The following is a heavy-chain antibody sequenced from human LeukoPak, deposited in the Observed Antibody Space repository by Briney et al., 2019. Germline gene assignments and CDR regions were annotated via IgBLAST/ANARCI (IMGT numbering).Heavy chain of an antibody. Sequence: SETLSLTCTVSGGSISSGGYYWSWIRQHPGKGLEWIGYIYYSGSTYYNPSLKSRVTISVDTSKNQFSLKLSSVTAADTAVYYCARAGRNSGYDSLFDPWGQGTLVTVSS. CDR2: IYYSGST. V-gene: IGHV4-31*03. D-gene: IGHD5-12*01. CDR3: ARAGRNSGYDSLFDP. J-gene: IGHJ5*02. CDR1: GGSISSGGYY.